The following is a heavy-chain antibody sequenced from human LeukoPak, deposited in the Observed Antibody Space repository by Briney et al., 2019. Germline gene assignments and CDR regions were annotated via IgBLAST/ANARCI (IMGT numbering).Heavy chain of an antibody. CDR3: GRIGFSGYGTVDY. D-gene: IGHD5-12*01. V-gene: IGHV4-4*02. J-gene: IGHJ4*02. CDR1: GASISSNNW. Sequence: PSETLSPTCAVSGASISSNNWWSWVRQPPGKGLEWIGEIHLGGRTNYNPSLKSRVTISLDKSNNQFSLELTSVTAADTAVYYCGRIGFSGYGTVDYWGQGTLVTVSS. CDR2: IHLGGRT.